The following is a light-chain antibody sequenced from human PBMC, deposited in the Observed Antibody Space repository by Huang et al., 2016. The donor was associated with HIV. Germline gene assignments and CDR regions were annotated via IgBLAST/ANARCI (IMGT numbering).Light chain of an antibody. CDR3: QQSYSTHWT. Sequence: DIQMTQSPSSLSASVGDRVTITCRASQSISPYLNWYQQKPGTAPKLLIYAASSLQSGVPARVSGSGSGTGFTLTISSLQPEDFATYYCQQSYSTHWTFGQGTKVEIK. CDR1: QSISPY. CDR2: AAS. V-gene: IGKV1-39*01. J-gene: IGKJ1*01.